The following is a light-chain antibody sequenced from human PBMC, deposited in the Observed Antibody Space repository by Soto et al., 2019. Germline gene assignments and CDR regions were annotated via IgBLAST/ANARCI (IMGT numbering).Light chain of an antibody. CDR3: QQSYRTPHT. CDR2: AAS. V-gene: IGKV1-39*01. Sequence: DIQMTQSPSSVSASVGDRVTITCRASQGISTNLAWYQQKPGKAPKLLIYAASNLLRGVPSRFSGSGSGTNFTLTISSLQPEDFATYYCQQSYRTPHTFGQGTKLETK. CDR1: QGISTN. J-gene: IGKJ2*01.